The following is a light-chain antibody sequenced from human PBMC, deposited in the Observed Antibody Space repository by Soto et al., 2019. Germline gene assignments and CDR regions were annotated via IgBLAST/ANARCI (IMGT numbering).Light chain of an antibody. V-gene: IGLV2-23*01. J-gene: IGLJ2*01. CDR3: SSFAGSGTLVV. CDR1: KTDIGNYNL. CDR2: EDT. Sequence: VLTQPASVSGSPGQSITISCTGTKTDIGNYNLVSWYQRHPDKAPKLIIYEDTKRPSGISNRFSASKSGTTASLTISGLQAEDEADYHCSSFAGSGTLVVFGGGTQLTVL.